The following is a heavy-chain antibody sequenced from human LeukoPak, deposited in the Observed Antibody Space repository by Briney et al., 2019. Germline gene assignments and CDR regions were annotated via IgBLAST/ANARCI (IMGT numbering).Heavy chain of an antibody. J-gene: IGHJ4*02. CDR1: GFTFSSYS. Sequence: GGSLRLSCAASGFTFSSYSMNWVRQAPGKGLEWVSYISSSSSTIYYADSVKGRFAISRDNAKNSLYLQMNSLRAEDTAVYYCARDLLYSSSWYPLGVWGQGTLVTVSS. CDR3: ARDLLYSSSWYPLGV. D-gene: IGHD6-13*01. CDR2: ISSSSSTI. V-gene: IGHV3-48*01.